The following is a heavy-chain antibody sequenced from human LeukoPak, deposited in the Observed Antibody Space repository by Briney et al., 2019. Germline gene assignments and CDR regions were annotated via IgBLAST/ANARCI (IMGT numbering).Heavy chain of an antibody. V-gene: IGHV4-59*01. D-gene: IGHD3-10*01. CDR1: GVSISSAY. J-gene: IGHJ4*02. Sequence: PSETLSLTCTVSGVSISSAYWSWIRRPPGKGLEWIGYIYYTGSTNYNPSLKSRVAMSVDTSKNQFSLKLSSVAAADTAVYYCARGGGYFDYWGQGALVTVSS. CDR3: ARGGGYFDY. CDR2: IYYTGST.